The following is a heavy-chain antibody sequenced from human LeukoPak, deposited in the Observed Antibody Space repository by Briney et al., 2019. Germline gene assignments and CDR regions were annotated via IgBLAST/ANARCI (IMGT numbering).Heavy chain of an antibody. CDR2: IYTSGST. J-gene: IGHJ5*02. V-gene: IGHV4-61*02. Sequence: SEILSLTCTVSGGSISSGSYYWSWIRQPAGKGLEWIGRIYTSGSTNYNPSLKSRVTISVDTSKNQFSLKLNSVTAADTAVYYCARIYSSSWFLNWFDPWGQGTLVTVSS. CDR3: ARIYSSSWFLNWFDP. CDR1: GGSISSGSYY. D-gene: IGHD6-13*01.